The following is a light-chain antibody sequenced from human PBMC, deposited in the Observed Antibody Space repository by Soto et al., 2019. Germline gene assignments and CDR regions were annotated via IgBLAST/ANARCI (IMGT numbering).Light chain of an antibody. Sequence: EIVLTQSPGTLSLSPGETATLSCRARQSVSSSYLAWYQQKPGQAPRLLLYGASSRATGIPDRFSGSGSGTDFTLTISRLEPEDFAVYYCQQYGSSPITFGQRTRLEIK. CDR3: QQYGSSPIT. V-gene: IGKV3-20*01. CDR2: GAS. J-gene: IGKJ5*01. CDR1: QSVSSSY.